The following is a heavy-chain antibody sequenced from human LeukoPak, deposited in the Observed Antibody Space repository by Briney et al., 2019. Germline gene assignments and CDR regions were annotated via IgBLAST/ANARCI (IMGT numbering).Heavy chain of an antibody. CDR2: IIPIFGTA. V-gene: IGHV1-69*05. CDR3: AREPGATEAMSAFDI. Sequence: GASVKVSCKASGGTFSSYAISWVRQAPGQGLEWMGGIIPIFGTANYAQKFQGRVTITTDESTSTAYMELSSLRSEDTAVYYCAREPGATEAMSAFDIWGQGTMVTVSS. D-gene: IGHD1-26*01. J-gene: IGHJ3*02. CDR1: GGTFSSYA.